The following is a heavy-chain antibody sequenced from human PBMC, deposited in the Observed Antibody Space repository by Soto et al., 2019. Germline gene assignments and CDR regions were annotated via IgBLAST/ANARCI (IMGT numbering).Heavy chain of an antibody. CDR3: VRDGSKSLRDWLDP. CDR1: GGSISKFY. V-gene: IGHV4-4*07. CDR2: VYATGTT. Sequence: SETLSLTCNVSGGSISKFYWAWIRKTAGNGLEWMGRVYATGTTDYNPSVRSRVAMSVDISKKTFSLRLRSVTGADTGVYYCVRDGSKSLRDWLDPWGQGILVTVSS. J-gene: IGHJ5*02.